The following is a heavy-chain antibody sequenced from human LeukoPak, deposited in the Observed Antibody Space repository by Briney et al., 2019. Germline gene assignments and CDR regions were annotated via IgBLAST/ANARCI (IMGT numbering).Heavy chain of an antibody. Sequence: GASVKVSCKVSRYTLTELSMHWVRQAPGKGLEWMGGFDPEDGETIYAQKFQGRVTMTEDTSTDTAYMELSSLRSEDTAVYYCATDQSREISGYYLYYWGQGTLVTVSS. CDR2: FDPEDGET. V-gene: IGHV1-24*01. D-gene: IGHD3-3*01. CDR3: ATDQSREISGYYLYY. J-gene: IGHJ4*02. CDR1: RYTLTELS.